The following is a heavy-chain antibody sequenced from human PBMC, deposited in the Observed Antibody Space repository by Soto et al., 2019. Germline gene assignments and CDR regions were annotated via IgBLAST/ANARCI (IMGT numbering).Heavy chain of an antibody. CDR2: VKSKTDGGTT. CDR3: TTDSYITSIIVRFDY. J-gene: IGHJ4*01. V-gene: IGHV3-15*07. CDR1: GFTFSNAW. Sequence: GGPLRLSCAASGFTFSNAWINWVRQTPGKGLEWVGRVKSKTDGGTTDFAAPVKGRFAISRDDSKNMVYLEMNGLKTEDTAIYYCTTDSYITSIIVRFDYWGHGTLVTVSS. D-gene: IGHD3-22*01.